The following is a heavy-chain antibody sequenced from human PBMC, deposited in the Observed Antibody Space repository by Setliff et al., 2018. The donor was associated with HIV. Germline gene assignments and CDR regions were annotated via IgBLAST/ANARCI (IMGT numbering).Heavy chain of an antibody. CDR3: ARDLDAGTTKIFDY. D-gene: IGHD1-1*01. CDR2: ISYDGSNQ. J-gene: IGHJ4*02. CDR1: GFTFSNYA. V-gene: IGHV3-30*04. Sequence: PGGSLRLSCAASGFTFSNYAMSWVRQAPGKGLEWVALISYDGSNQYYRDSVKGRFTISRDNSKKMLYLQMNILRPEDTGVYYCARDLDAGTTKIFDYWGQGTLGTVSS.